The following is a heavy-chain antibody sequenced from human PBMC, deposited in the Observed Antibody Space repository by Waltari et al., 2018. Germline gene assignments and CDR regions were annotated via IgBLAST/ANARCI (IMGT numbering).Heavy chain of an antibody. V-gene: IGHV4-59*08. CDR3: ARRWVGATKDAFDI. CDR1: GRSISSYY. CDR2: IYYSGST. Sequence: QVQLQESGPGLVKPSETLSLTCTVSGRSISSYYWSWIRQPPGKGLEWIGYIYYSGSTNYNPSLKSRVTISVDTSKNQFSLKLSSVTAADTAVYYCARRWVGATKDAFDIWGQGTMVTVSS. J-gene: IGHJ3*02. D-gene: IGHD1-26*01.